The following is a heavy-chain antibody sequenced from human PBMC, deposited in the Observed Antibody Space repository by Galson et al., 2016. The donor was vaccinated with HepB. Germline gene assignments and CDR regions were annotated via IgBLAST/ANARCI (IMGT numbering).Heavy chain of an antibody. CDR2: ISHDGNYK. CDR3: ARDYLGVAAAGDAFDI. V-gene: IGHV3-30-3*01. J-gene: IGHJ3*02. CDR1: GFTFSTYA. D-gene: IGHD6-13*01. Sequence: SLRLSCAVSGFTFSTYAMHWVRQAPGKGLEWVGFISHDGNYKSNADSVKGRFTISRDNSKNTLYLQMRSLRPEDTAVYYCARDYLGVAAAGDAFDIWGQGTIVTVSS.